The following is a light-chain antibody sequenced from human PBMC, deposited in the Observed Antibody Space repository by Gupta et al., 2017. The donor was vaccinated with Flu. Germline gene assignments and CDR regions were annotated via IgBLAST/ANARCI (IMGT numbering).Light chain of an antibody. CDR3: CSFAGSYTLV. Sequence: QSALTQPRSVSGSPGQSVTLSCTGTSSDIGDYDYVSWFQQHPGKAPKLMIYDVTKRSSGVPTRFSGSKSGNTASLTISGLQAEDEADYHCCSFAGSYTLVFGGGTKLTVL. CDR1: SSDIGDYDY. CDR2: DVT. V-gene: IGLV2-11*01. J-gene: IGLJ2*01.